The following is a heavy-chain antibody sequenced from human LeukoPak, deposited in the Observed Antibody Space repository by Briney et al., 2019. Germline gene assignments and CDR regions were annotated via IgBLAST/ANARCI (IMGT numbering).Heavy chain of an antibody. CDR3: ARDPFPPYGRGAFDI. CDR1: GYTFTGYY. Sequence: GASVKVSCKASGYTFTGYYMHWVRQAPGQGLEWMGWISAYNGNTNYAQKLQGRVTMTTDTSTSTAYMELRSLRSDDTAVYYCARDPFPPYGRGAFDIWGQGTMVTVSS. D-gene: IGHD3-10*01. J-gene: IGHJ3*02. V-gene: IGHV1-18*04. CDR2: ISAYNGNT.